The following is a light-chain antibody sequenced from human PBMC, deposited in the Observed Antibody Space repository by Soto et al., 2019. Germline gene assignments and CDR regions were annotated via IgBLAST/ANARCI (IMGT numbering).Light chain of an antibody. Sequence: QSALTQPASVSGSPGQSITIPCTGTFSDVGSYNLVSWYQQHPGKAPKLMIYEDTKRPSGVSNRFSGSKSGYTASLTISGLQAEDEADYYCCSYAGSSTVVFGGGTKVTVL. V-gene: IGLV2-23*01. J-gene: IGLJ2*01. CDR1: FSDVGSYNL. CDR3: CSYAGSSTVV. CDR2: EDT.